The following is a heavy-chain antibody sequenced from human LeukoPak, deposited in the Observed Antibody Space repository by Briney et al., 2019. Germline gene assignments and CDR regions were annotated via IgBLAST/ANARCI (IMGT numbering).Heavy chain of an antibody. J-gene: IGHJ3*02. V-gene: IGHV1-69*10. Sequence: SVKVSCKTPGGTFSSYAITWVRQAPGQGLEYVGRTNPIPGIADYAQHFQGRVTITADKSTSTAYMELSSLKSEDTAVYYCASQDYYGSGSKNPNAFDIWGQGTMVTVSS. CDR3: ASQDYYGSGSKNPNAFDI. CDR1: GGTFSSYA. CDR2: TNPIPGIA. D-gene: IGHD3-10*01.